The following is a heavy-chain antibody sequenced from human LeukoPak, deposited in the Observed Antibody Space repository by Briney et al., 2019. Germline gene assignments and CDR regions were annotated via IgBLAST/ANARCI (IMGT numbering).Heavy chain of an antibody. Sequence: ASVKASCEASGYTFTSYGISWVRQAPGQGLEWMGWISAYNGNTNYAQKLQGRVTMTTDTSTSTAYTELRSLRSDDTAVYYCARDAHSVDSSGYYAHYWGQGTLVTVSS. D-gene: IGHD3-22*01. CDR1: GYTFTSYG. CDR3: ARDAHSVDSSGYYAHY. V-gene: IGHV1-18*01. J-gene: IGHJ4*02. CDR2: ISAYNGNT.